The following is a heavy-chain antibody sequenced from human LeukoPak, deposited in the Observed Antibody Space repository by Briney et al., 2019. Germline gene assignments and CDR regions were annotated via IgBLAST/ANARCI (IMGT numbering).Heavy chain of an antibody. V-gene: IGHV1-69*05. CDR1: GGTFSSYA. J-gene: IGHJ6*03. CDR3: ARVRVTTGTYYYYYYMAV. CDR2: IITIFGTA. Sequence: SVKVSCKVSGGTFSSYAISWVRQAPGQGLERMGGIITIFGTANYAQKFQGRVTITTDESTSTDYMELSSLRSEDTAVYYCARVRVTTGTYYYYYYMAVWGKGTTVTVSS. D-gene: IGHD4-11*01.